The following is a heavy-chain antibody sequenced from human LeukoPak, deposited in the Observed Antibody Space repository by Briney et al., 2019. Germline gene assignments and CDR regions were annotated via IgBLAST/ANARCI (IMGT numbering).Heavy chain of an antibody. D-gene: IGHD3-22*01. J-gene: IGHJ4*02. CDR1: GYSFTSFW. CDR3: ARPHYYDSSAYYLYYFDY. V-gene: IGHV5-51*01. Sequence: PGESLKISCQGSGYSFTSFWIAWVRQMPGKGLEWMGIIYPDDSDIRYSPSFQGQVTISADKSISAAYLQWSSLKASDTAMYYCARPHYYDSSAYYLYYFDYWGQGTLVTVSS. CDR2: IYPDDSDI.